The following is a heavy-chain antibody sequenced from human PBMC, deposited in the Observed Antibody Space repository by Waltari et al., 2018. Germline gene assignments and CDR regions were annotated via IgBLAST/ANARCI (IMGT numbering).Heavy chain of an antibody. CDR1: GFTFSSYA. CDR2: ISGSGGRT. CDR3: ASSPRRVNNAFDI. J-gene: IGHJ3*02. V-gene: IGHV3-23*01. D-gene: IGHD6-13*01. Sequence: EVQLLESGGGLVQPGGSLRLSCAASGFTFSSYAMSWVHQAPGKGLEWVSAISGSGGRTYYADSVKGRFTISRDNSKNTLYLQMNSLRAEDTAVYYCASSPRRVNNAFDIWGQGTMVTVSS.